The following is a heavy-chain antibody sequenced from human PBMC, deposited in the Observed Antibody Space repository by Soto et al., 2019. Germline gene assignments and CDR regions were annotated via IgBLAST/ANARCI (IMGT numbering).Heavy chain of an antibody. CDR2: IYYSGST. CDR3: ARHQPGGDYLFDY. V-gene: IGHV4-59*08. J-gene: IGHJ4*02. Sequence: PSQPKPHPNTVSGGTISSFYWRWIRKPPGKGLEWIGYIYYSGSTNYNPSLKSRVTISVDTSKNQFSLKLSSVTAADTAVYYCARHQPGGDYLFDYWGQGTLVTVSS. D-gene: IGHD4-17*01. CDR1: GGTISSFY.